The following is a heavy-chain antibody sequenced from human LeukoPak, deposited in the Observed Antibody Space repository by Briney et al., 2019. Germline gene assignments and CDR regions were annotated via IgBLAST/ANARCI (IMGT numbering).Heavy chain of an antibody. Sequence: GGSLRLSCAASGFTFSNAWMSWVRQAPGKGLEWVSGIAYSGDSTYYAGSVKGRFTISRDNSRNTLYLQMNSLRAEDTAVYYCAKDKLPTAMFSYVYWGQGTLVTVSS. V-gene: IGHV3-23*01. J-gene: IGHJ4*02. CDR2: IAYSGDST. CDR3: AKDKLPTAMFSYVY. D-gene: IGHD2-2*01. CDR1: GFTFSNAW.